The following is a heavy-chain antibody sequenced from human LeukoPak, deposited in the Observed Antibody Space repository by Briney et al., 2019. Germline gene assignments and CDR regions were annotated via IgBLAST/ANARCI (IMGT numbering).Heavy chain of an antibody. J-gene: IGHJ3*02. CDR1: GYSISSGYY. V-gene: IGHV4-38-2*02. CDR2: IYHSGST. Sequence: SETLSLTCTVSGYSISSGYYWGWIRQPPGKGLEWIGSIYHSGSTYYNPSLKSRVTISVDTSKNQFSLKLSSVTAADTAVYYCAGEMATIIRLDAFDIWGQGKMVTVSS. D-gene: IGHD5-24*01. CDR3: AGEMATIIRLDAFDI.